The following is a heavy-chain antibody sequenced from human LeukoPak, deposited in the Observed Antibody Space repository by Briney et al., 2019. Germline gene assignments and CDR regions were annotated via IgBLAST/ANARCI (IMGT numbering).Heavy chain of an antibody. V-gene: IGHV3-23*01. CDR1: GFTFSSYA. J-gene: IGHJ4*02. Sequence: QPGGSLRLSCAASGFTFSSYAMSWVRQAPGKGLEWVSAISGSGGSTYYADSVKGRFTISRDNSKNTLYLQMNSLRAEDTAVYYCASSRAGMGDYFDYWGQGTLVTVSS. CDR3: ASSRAGMGDYFDY. CDR2: ISGSGGST. D-gene: IGHD2-8*01.